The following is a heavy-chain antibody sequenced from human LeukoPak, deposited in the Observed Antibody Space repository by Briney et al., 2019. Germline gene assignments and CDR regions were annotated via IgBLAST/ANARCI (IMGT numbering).Heavy chain of an antibody. CDR1: GFTFSGFW. CDR2: IDGDGGRT. V-gene: IGHV3-74*03. D-gene: IGHD3-16*01. Sequence: PGGSLRLSCAASGFTFSGFWMHWVRQAPGKGLVWVSRIDGDGGRTTYADSVKGRFTISRDNARNTLHLQMISLRAEDTAVYYCARTMTGGFFDFWGQGTLVTVSS. J-gene: IGHJ4*02. CDR3: ARTMTGGFFDF.